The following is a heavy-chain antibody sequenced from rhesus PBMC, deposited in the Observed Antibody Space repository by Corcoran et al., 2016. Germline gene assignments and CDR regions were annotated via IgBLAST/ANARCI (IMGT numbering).Heavy chain of an antibody. Sequence: QVQLQESGPGLVKPSETLSLTCAVSGASISSYWWSWISQPLGTGLEWIGETSDKSGSTTNNPARNNRDPISKDASQNQCSLKLSYLTAANTTVYYCARRPYSSWSLGAFDYWGKGLRVTVAS. CDR2: TSDKSGST. J-gene: IGHJ3*01. D-gene: IGHD6-13*01. CDR1: GASISSYW. V-gene: IGHV4-80*01. CDR3: ARRPYSSWSLGAFDY.